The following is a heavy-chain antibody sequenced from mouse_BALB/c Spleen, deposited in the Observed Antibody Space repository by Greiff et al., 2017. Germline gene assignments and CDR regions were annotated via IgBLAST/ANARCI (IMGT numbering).Heavy chain of an antibody. CDR1: GYSFTGYY. V-gene: IGHV1-26*01. CDR3: ARSGGYGLNWYFDV. CDR2: VNPNNGGT. D-gene: IGHD2-2*01. J-gene: IGHJ1*01. Sequence: EVKLLQSGPELVKPGASVKISCKASGYSFTGYYMHWVKQSHGKSLEWIGRVNPNNGGTSYNQKFKGKAILTVDKSSSTAYMELRSLTSEDSAVYYGARSGGYGLNWYFDVWGEGTTVTVSS.